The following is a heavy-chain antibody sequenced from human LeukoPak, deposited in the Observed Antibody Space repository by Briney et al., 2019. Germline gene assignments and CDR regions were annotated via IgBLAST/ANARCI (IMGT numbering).Heavy chain of an antibody. Sequence: ASVKVSCKASGYTFTDYYMHWVRQAPGQGLEWMGWINPNSGGTNYAQKFQGRVTMTRDTSISTVYTELSRLRSDDTAVYYCARPMRQQWLASSFDYWGQGTLVTVSS. J-gene: IGHJ4*02. CDR1: GYTFTDYY. CDR2: INPNSGGT. D-gene: IGHD6-19*01. CDR3: ARPMRQQWLASSFDY. V-gene: IGHV1-2*02.